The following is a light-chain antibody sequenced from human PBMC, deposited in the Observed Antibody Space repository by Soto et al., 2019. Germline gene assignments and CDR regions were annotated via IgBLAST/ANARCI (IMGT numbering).Light chain of an antibody. CDR2: DAF. Sequence: DIQMTQSPSTLSASVGDRVTITCRASQSISSWLAWYQQKPGKAPKLLIFDAFSLESGVPSRFSGSGSGTDFTLTISSLETEDLAVYDCQHRSNWHSWTFGAGTKVDIK. V-gene: IGKV1-5*01. CDR1: QSISSW. CDR3: QHRSNWHSWT. J-gene: IGKJ1*01.